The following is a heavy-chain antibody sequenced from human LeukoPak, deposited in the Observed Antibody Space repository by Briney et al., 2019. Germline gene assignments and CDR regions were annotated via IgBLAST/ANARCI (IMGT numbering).Heavy chain of an antibody. J-gene: IGHJ4*02. D-gene: IGHD3-22*01. CDR2: ISYDGSNK. CDR1: EFTFSTYA. Sequence: RRSLRLSCAASEFTFSTYAMHWVRQAPGKGLGWVAVISYDGSNKYYADSVKGRFTISRDNSKSTLYLQMYNLRADDTAVYSCARDRAGYYDSSGPLDYWGQGTLVTVSS. CDR3: ARDRAGYYDSSGPLDY. V-gene: IGHV3-30-3*01.